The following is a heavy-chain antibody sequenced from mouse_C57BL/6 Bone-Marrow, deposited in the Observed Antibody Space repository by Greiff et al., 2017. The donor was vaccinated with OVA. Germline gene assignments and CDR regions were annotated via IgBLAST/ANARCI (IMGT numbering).Heavy chain of an antibody. CDR2: ISGGGGNT. J-gene: IGHJ4*01. CDR1: GFTFSSYT. CDR3: ARMTAQATYYAMDY. V-gene: IGHV5-9*01. D-gene: IGHD3-2*02. Sequence: DVLLVESGGGLVKPGGSLKLSCAASGFTFSSYTMSWVRQTPEKRLEWVATISGGGGNTYYPDSVKGRFTISRDNAKNTLYLEMSSLRSENTVLYYGARMTAQATYYAMDYWGQGTSVTVSS.